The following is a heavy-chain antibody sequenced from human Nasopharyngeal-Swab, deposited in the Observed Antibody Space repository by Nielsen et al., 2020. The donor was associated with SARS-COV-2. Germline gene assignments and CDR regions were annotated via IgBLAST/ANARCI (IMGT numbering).Heavy chain of an antibody. Sequence: SVKVSCKASGFTFTSSAVQWVRQARGQRLEWIGWIVVGSGNTNYAQKFQGRVTMTRDTSTSTVYMELSSLRSEDTAVYYCAREGSLGYCSSTSCATFDYWGQGTLVTVSS. CDR3: AREGSLGYCSSTSCATFDY. D-gene: IGHD2-2*01. J-gene: IGHJ4*02. CDR2: IVVGSGNT. CDR1: GFTFTSSA. V-gene: IGHV1-58*01.